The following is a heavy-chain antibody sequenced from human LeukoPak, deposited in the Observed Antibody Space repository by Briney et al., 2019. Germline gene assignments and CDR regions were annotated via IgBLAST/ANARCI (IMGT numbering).Heavy chain of an antibody. J-gene: IGHJ5*02. CDR1: GGSTSSYY. V-gene: IGHV4-59*01. CDR2: IYYSGST. CDR3: ARDHGPYYSHRGAFDP. Sequence: PSETLSLTCTVPGGSTSSYYWSWIRQPPGKGLEWIGYIYYSGSTNYNPSLKSRVTISVDTSKNQFSLKLSSVTAADTAVYYCARDHGPYYSHRGAFDPWGQGTLVTVSS. D-gene: IGHD3-10*01.